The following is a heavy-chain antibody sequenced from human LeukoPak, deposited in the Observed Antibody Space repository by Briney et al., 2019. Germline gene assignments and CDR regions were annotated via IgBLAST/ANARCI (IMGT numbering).Heavy chain of an antibody. CDR3: ARAKIQLWLLGATRAIFDY. Sequence: MTSVTLSLTCTVSGGSISSGGYYWSWIRQHPGKGLEWIGYIYYSGSTYYNPSLKSRVTISVDTSKNQFSLKLSSVTAADTAVYYCARAKIQLWLLGATRAIFDYWGQGTLVTVSS. CDR2: IYYSGST. CDR1: GGSISSGGYY. J-gene: IGHJ4*02. V-gene: IGHV4-31*03. D-gene: IGHD5-18*01.